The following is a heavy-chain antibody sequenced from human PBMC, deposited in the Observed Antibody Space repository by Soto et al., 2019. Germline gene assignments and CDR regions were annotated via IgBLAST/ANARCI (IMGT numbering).Heavy chain of an antibody. J-gene: IGHJ4*02. D-gene: IGHD2-15*01. Sequence: QVQLVQSGAEVKKPGASVKVSCQTSGYTFTASYLHWVRQAPGQGLEWMGWINPNTGATDYAQKFQGRVSMTRETSITTGYMQLINLRPGDTAIYYCARAEWWWPGFDSWGQGTLVTVSS. CDR2: INPNTGAT. V-gene: IGHV1-2*02. CDR3: ARAEWWWPGFDS. CDR1: GYTFTASY.